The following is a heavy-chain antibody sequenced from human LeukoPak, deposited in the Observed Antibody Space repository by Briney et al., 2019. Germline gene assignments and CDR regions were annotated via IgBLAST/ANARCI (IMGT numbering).Heavy chain of an antibody. CDR1: GFTFSSYS. V-gene: IGHV3-48*01. CDR2: ISSSSTI. D-gene: IGHD2-15*01. J-gene: IGHJ4*02. CDR3: ARAGYCSGGSCYSAPFDY. Sequence: PGGSLRLSCAASGFTFSSYSMNWVRQAPGKGLEWVSYISSSSTIYYADSVKGRFTISRDNAKNSLYLQMNSLRAEDTAVYYCARAGYCSGGSCYSAPFDYWGQGTLVTVSS.